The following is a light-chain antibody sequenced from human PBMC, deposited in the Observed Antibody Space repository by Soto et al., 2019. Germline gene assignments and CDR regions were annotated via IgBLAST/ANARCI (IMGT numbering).Light chain of an antibody. Sequence: IVLTQSPATLSLSPGERATLSCRASQSVRSYLAWYQQKPGQAPRLLIYDASNRATGIPARFSGSGSGTDFTRTISSLEPEDFAVYYCQQRSNWPPGYTFGQGTKLEIK. J-gene: IGKJ2*01. V-gene: IGKV3-11*01. CDR2: DAS. CDR1: QSVRSY. CDR3: QQRSNWPPGYT.